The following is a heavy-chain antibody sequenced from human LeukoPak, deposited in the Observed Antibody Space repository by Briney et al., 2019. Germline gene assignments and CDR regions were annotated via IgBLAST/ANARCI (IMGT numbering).Heavy chain of an antibody. V-gene: IGHV4-31*03. J-gene: IGHJ4*02. Sequence: SETLSLTCTLPGGSISSGGYYWSWIRQHPGKGLEWIGYIYYSGSTYSNPALRSRVTISVDTSKNQFSLKLSSVTAAETAVYYCARVMIFTGYAFDSWGQGTLVTVSS. CDR3: ARVMIFTGYAFDS. CDR1: GGSISSGGYY. D-gene: IGHD3-9*01. CDR2: IYYSGST.